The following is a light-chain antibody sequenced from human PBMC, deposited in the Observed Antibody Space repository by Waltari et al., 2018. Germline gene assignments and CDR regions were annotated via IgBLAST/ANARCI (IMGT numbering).Light chain of an antibody. V-gene: IGLV2-11*01. CDR1: SSDVGGYYY. J-gene: IGLJ3*02. CDR2: DFT. Sequence: QSALTQPRSVSGSPGQSVTISCTGTSSDVGGYYYVSWYQQHPGKAPKLMLYDFTKRPSGVPGRFSGSKSGNTASLTISGLQAEDEADYYCCSYADSYTAVFGGGTTLTVL. CDR3: CSYADSYTAV.